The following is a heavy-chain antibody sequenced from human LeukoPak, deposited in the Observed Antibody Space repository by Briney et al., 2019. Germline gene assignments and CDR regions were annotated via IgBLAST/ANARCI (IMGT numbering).Heavy chain of an antibody. V-gene: IGHV3-21*01. D-gene: IGHD2-8*01. CDR3: ARGYCTNGVCYHIPTFDY. Sequence: GGSLRLSCAASGFTFSSYSMNWVRQAPGKGLEWVSSISSSGTYIYYADSVKGRFTISRDNAKNSLYLQMNSLKVEDTALYYCARGYCTNGVCYHIPTFDYWGQGTLVTVSS. CDR2: ISSSGTYI. J-gene: IGHJ4*02. CDR1: GFTFSSYS.